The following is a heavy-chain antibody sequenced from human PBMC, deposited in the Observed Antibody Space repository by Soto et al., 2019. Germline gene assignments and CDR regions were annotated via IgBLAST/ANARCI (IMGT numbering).Heavy chain of an antibody. CDR2: IYTDGGT. V-gene: IGHV3-53*02. CDR3: ARDNSMLGAPFHY. Sequence: EVELVETGGGLIQPGGSLRLSCAASGFTVSSNSMSWVRQAPGKGLEWVSLIYTDGGTYYGDSVKGRFTISRDTSKNTLSLQMTSLRADDTAVYYCARDNSMLGAPFHYGGQGTLVTVSS. D-gene: IGHD3-16*01. J-gene: IGHJ4*02. CDR1: GFTVSSNS.